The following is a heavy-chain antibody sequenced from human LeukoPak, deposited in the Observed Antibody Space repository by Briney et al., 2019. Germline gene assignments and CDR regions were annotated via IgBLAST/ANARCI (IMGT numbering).Heavy chain of an antibody. J-gene: IGHJ4*02. Sequence: GGSLRLSCAASGFTFSSYGMTWVRQAPGMGLEWVSALTYSGGSTYYAASVKGRFAISRDNSKNTLYLQMNSLRAEDTAVYYCAKEGFGSGEAYWGQGTLVTVSS. CDR3: AKEGFGSGEAY. CDR2: LTYSGGST. V-gene: IGHV3-23*01. D-gene: IGHD3-10*01. CDR1: GFTFSSYG.